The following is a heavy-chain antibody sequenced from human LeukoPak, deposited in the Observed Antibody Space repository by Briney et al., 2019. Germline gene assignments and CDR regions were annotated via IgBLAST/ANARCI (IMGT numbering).Heavy chain of an antibody. CDR2: IYSGDTT. J-gene: IGHJ4*02. CDR3: ARRGYGDYAPFDY. D-gene: IGHD4-17*01. V-gene: IGHV3-66*04. CDR1: GFIVSTNS. Sequence: PGGSLRLSCAVSGFIVSTNSMTWVRQAPGKVLEWVSLIYSGDTTYYADSVKGRFTISRDNSKNTLYLQMNSLRADDTALYYCARRGYGDYAPFDYWGQGTLVTVSS.